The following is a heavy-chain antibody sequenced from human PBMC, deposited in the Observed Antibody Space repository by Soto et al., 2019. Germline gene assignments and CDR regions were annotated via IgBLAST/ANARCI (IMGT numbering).Heavy chain of an antibody. CDR2: IYYSGST. CDR3: ARVKYQLLSYYYYYYMDV. Sequence: PSETLSLTCTVSGGSISSFYWSWIRQPPGKGLEWIGYIYYSGSTNYNPSLKSRVTISVDTSKNQFSLKLSSVTAADTAVYYCARVKYQLLSYYYYYYMDVWGKGTTVTVS. D-gene: IGHD2-2*01. V-gene: IGHV4-59*01. CDR1: GGSISSFY. J-gene: IGHJ6*03.